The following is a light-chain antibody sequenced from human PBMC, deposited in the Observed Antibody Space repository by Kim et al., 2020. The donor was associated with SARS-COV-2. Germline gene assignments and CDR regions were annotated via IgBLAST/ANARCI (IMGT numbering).Light chain of an antibody. CDR1: KLGDKY. J-gene: IGLJ3*02. CDR3: QAWDSSTAWV. Sequence: VSPGQPASITCSGEKLGDKYACWYQQKPGQSPVLVIYQDSKRPSGIPERFSGSNSGNTATLTISGTQAMDEADYYCQAWDSSTAWVFGGGTQLTVL. V-gene: IGLV3-1*01. CDR2: QDS.